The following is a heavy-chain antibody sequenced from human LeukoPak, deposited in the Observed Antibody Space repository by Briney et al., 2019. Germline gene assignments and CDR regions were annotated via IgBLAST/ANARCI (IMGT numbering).Heavy chain of an antibody. D-gene: IGHD3-22*01. CDR1: GGTYSSYA. CDR3: ARDSYYDSSGPSFDY. CDR2: IIPIFGTA. J-gene: IGHJ4*02. V-gene: IGHV1-69*05. Sequence: GSSVEVSCKASGGTYSSYAISWVRQAPGQGLEWMGRIIPIFGTANYAQKFQGRVTITTDESTSTAYMELSSLRSEDTAVYYCARDSYYDSSGPSFDYWGQGTLVTVSS.